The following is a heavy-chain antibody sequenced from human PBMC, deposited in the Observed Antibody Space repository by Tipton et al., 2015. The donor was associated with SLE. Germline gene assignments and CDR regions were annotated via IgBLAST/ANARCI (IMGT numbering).Heavy chain of an antibody. J-gene: IGHJ4*02. V-gene: IGHV4-38-2*02. Sequence: LRLSCTVSGDSIISGAYYWGWIRQPPGKGLEWLGTIYHSGTTYYNPSLKSRLTLSIDTSKNQFSLKLSSVTAADTAVYYCVRLELPATKADYWGPGTLVTVSS. CDR1: GDSIISGAYY. D-gene: IGHD5-24*01. CDR3: VRLELPATKADY. CDR2: IYHSGTT.